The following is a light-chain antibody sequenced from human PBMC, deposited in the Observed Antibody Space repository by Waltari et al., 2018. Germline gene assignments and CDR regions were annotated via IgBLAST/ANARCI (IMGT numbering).Light chain of an antibody. CDR1: QSVSNN. CDR3: QQYNNWPLYT. CDR2: DAS. V-gene: IGKV3-15*01. Sequence: EAMMTQSTATLSVSPWDRATLPCRASQSVSNNVAWFQQKPGQAPSLPIYDASTRATGVPARFSGSGSGTEFTLTISSLQTEDFAVYYCQQYNNWPLYTFGRGTKLEIK. J-gene: IGKJ2*01.